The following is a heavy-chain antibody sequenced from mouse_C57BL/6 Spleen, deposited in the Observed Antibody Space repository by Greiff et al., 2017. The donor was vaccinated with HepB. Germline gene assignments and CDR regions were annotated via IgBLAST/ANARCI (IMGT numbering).Heavy chain of an antibody. J-gene: IGHJ2*01. Sequence: QVQLQQSGPELVKPGASVKLSCKASGYTFTSYWMHWVKQRPGQGLEWIGNINPSNGGTNYNEKFKSKATLTVDKSSSTAYMQLSSLTSEDSAVYYCARGGTYYDYDGDYWGQGTTLTVSS. V-gene: IGHV1-53*01. D-gene: IGHD2-4*01. CDR1: GYTFTSYW. CDR2: INPSNGGT. CDR3: ARGGTYYDYDGDY.